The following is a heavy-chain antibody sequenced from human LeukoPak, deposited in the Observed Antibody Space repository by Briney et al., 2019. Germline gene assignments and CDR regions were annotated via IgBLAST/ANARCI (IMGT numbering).Heavy chain of an antibody. V-gene: IGHV3-53*01. CDR2: IYSGGST. Sequence: GGSLRLSCAASGFTVSSNYMTWVRQAPGKGLEWVSVIYSGGSTYYADSVKGRFTISRDNAKNSLYLQMNSLRAEDTAVYYCARSSLRGYTYGFDYWGQGTLVTVSS. D-gene: IGHD5-18*01. CDR3: ARSSLRGYTYGFDY. CDR1: GFTVSSNY. J-gene: IGHJ4*02.